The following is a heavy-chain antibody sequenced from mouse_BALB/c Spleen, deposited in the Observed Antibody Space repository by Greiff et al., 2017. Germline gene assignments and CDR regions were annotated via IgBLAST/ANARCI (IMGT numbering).Heavy chain of an antibody. V-gene: IGHV5-6-5*01. Sequence: EVQVVESGGGLVKPGGSLKLSCAASGFTFSSYAMSLVRQTPEKRLEWVASISSGGSTYYPDSVKGRFTISRDNARNILYLQMSSLRSEDTAMYYCARERGYDGDYYAMDYWGQGTSVTVSS. J-gene: IGHJ4*01. CDR1: GFTFSSYA. D-gene: IGHD2-14*01. CDR3: ARERGYDGDYYAMDY. CDR2: ISSGGST.